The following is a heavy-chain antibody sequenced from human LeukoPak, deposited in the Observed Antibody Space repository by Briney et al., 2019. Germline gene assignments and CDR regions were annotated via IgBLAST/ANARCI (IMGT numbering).Heavy chain of an antibody. CDR1: GFAFSTSW. J-gene: IGHJ4*02. V-gene: IGHV3-7*01. D-gene: IGHD3-3*01. CDR3: AKNFGCQQFDS. Sequence: GGSLRLSCAASGFAFSTSWMDWVRQAPGKGLEWVANIKEVGSVKNYVDSVKGRFTISRDNTKNSLYLHMTSLRAEDTAVYYCAKNFGCQQFDSWGQGTLVTVSS. CDR2: IKEVGSVK.